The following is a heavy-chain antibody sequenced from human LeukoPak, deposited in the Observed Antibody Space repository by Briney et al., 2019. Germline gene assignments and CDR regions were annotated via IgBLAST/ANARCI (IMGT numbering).Heavy chain of an antibody. CDR3: AGSHMVRGVIIPDY. D-gene: IGHD3-10*01. CDR1: GGTFSSYA. CDR2: IIPIFGTA. V-gene: IGHV1-69*13. Sequence: GASVKVSCKASGGTFSSYAISWVRQAPGEGVERVGGIIPIFGTAKYAQKFQGRVTITADESTSTAYMELSSLRSEDTAVYYCAGSHMVRGVIIPDYWGQGILVTVSS. J-gene: IGHJ4*02.